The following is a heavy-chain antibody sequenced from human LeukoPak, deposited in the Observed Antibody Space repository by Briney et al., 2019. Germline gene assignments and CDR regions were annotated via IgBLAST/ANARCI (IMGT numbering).Heavy chain of an antibody. CDR3: ARDEGYGDYYFDY. CDR1: GGTFSSYA. Sequence: SVKVSCKASGGTFSSYAISWVRQAPGQGLEWMGGIIPIFGTANYAQKFQGRVTITTDESTSTAYMELSSLRSEDTAVYYCARDEGYGDYYFDYWGQGTLVTVSS. J-gene: IGHJ4*02. D-gene: IGHD4-17*01. V-gene: IGHV1-69*05. CDR2: IIPIFGTA.